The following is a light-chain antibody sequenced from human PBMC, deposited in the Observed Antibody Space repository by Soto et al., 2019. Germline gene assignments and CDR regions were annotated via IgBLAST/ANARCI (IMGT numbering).Light chain of an antibody. V-gene: IGKV1-12*02. CDR1: QVISSW. CDR3: QQVSSFPFT. CDR2: GAS. Sequence: DIQMTQSPSSVSASVGDRVTITCRASQVISSWLAWYQQKPGQSPRLLIYGASNLETGVPLRFTGSESGTLFTLTINNLQPEDFATYYCQQVSSFPFTFGGGTKVDIK. J-gene: IGKJ4*01.